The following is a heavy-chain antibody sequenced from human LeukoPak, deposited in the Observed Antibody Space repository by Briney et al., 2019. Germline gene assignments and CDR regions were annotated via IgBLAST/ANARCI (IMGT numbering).Heavy chain of an antibody. V-gene: IGHV4-4*02. J-gene: IGHJ4*02. CDR3: ARVSSYGNYFDY. CDR1: GDSISSSNW. D-gene: IGHD3-10*01. Sequence: SETLSLTCSVSGDSISSSNWWTWVRQPPGKGLEWIGEVYYSGNINYNPSLKSRVTISVDKSKSQFSLKLSSMTAADTAVYYCARVSSYGNYFDYWGQGILVTVSS. CDR2: VYYSGNI.